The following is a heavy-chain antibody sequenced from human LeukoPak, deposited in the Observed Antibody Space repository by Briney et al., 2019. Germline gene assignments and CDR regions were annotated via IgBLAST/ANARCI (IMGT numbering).Heavy chain of an antibody. V-gene: IGHV4-4*07. Sequence: PSDTLSLTCTVCCGAISSYYWSWIRQPAGKGLEWIGRIYTSGSTNYNPSLKSRVTMSVDTSKNQFSLKLSSVTAADTAVYYCARDSTKVVVPAAMGSWFDPWGQGTLVTVSS. D-gene: IGHD2-2*01. CDR1: CGAISSYY. J-gene: IGHJ5*02. CDR2: IYTSGST. CDR3: ARDSTKVVVPAAMGSWFDP.